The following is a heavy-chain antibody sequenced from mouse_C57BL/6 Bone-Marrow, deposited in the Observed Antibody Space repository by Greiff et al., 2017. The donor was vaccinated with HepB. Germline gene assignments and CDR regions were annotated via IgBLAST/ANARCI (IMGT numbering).Heavy chain of an antibody. CDR3: ARHAPLITTVVATSFDY. V-gene: IGHV1-62-2*01. CDR1: GYTFTEYT. Sequence: VKLQESGAELVKPGASVKLSCKASGYTFTEYTIHWVKQRSGQGLEWIGWFYPGSGSIKYNEKFKDKATLTADKSSSTVYMELSRLTSEDSAVYFCARHAPLITTVVATSFDYWGQGTTLTVSS. CDR2: FYPGSGSI. D-gene: IGHD1-1*01. J-gene: IGHJ2*01.